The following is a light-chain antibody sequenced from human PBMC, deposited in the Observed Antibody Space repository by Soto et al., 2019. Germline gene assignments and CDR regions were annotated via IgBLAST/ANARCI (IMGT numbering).Light chain of an antibody. Sequence: QLVLTQPPSVSGAPGQRVTISFTGSSSNIGAGYDVHWYQQLPGTTPKLLIYDNSNRPSGVPDRFSGSKSHTSASLAITGLQAEDEADYYCQSYDSSLSGVVFGGGTKLTVL. J-gene: IGLJ2*01. CDR2: DNS. CDR3: QSYDSSLSGVV. CDR1: SSNIGAGYD. V-gene: IGLV1-40*01.